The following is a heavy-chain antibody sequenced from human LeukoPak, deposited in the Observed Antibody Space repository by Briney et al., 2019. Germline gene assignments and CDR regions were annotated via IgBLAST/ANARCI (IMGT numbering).Heavy chain of an antibody. CDR3: ARLPHYHMDV. CDR1: GYSFTSYW. J-gene: IGHJ6*03. CDR2: IHPGDSDT. V-gene: IGHV5-51*01. Sequence: GESLKISCKGSGYSFTSYWIGWVRQMPGGGLEWMGIIHPGDSDTRYSLSFQGLVTISVDKSISTAYLQWSSLKASDTAMYYCARLPHYHMDVWGKGTTVTVSS.